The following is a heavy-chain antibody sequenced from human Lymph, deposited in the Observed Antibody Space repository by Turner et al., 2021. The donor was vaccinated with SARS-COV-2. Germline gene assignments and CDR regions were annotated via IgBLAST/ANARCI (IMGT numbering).Heavy chain of an antibody. CDR1: GFTVSSNY. D-gene: IGHD1-1*01. Sequence: EVQLVETGGGWIQPGGSLRLSCAASGFTVSSNYMTWVRQAPGKGLEWVSLIYSGGSTYYADSVKGRFTISRDNSKNTLYLQMNSLRAEDTAIYYCARDLQLYGMDVWGQGTTVTVSS. CDR3: ARDLQLYGMDV. V-gene: IGHV3-53*02. J-gene: IGHJ6*02. CDR2: IYSGGST.